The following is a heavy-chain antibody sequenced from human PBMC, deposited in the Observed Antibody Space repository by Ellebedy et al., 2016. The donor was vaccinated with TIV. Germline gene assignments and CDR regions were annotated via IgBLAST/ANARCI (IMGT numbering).Heavy chain of an antibody. D-gene: IGHD5-24*01. Sequence: MPSETLSLTCTVSGGSISSYYWSWIRQPPGKGLEWIGYIYYSGNTNYNPSLKSRVTISIDTSKNQFSLKLNSVTAADTAVYYCEREVGDGYNYRYWYFDLWGRGTLVTVSS. V-gene: IGHV4-59*01. J-gene: IGHJ2*01. CDR3: EREVGDGYNYRYWYFDL. CDR2: IYYSGNT. CDR1: GGSISSYY.